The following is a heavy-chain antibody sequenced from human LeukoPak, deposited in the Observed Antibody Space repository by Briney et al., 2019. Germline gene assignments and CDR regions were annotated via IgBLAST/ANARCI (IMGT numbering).Heavy chain of an antibody. D-gene: IGHD6-19*01. CDR2: INPSGGTT. V-gene: IGHV1-46*01. J-gene: IGHJ4*02. Sequence: ASVKVSCKASGYTFTNFYMHWVRLAPGQGLEWMGIINPSGGTTTYAQKFQGRVTMTRDTSTNTVYMDLSSLRSEDTAVYYCARDVSAGSQFFDYWGQGTLVTVSS. CDR1: GYTFTNFY. CDR3: ARDVSAGSQFFDY.